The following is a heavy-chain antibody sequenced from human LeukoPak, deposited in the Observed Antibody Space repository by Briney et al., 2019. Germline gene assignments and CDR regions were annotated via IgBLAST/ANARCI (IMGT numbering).Heavy chain of an antibody. J-gene: IGHJ4*02. V-gene: IGHV3-74*01. CDR2: INGDGSST. Sequence: PGGSLRLSCAASGFTFSSYWMHWLRQAPGKRLVWVSRINGDGSSTNYADSVKGRFTISRDNAKNTLYLQMNSLRAEDTAVYYCASDSTSGWYSNRPDFWGQGTLVTVSS. CDR1: GFTFSSYW. D-gene: IGHD6-19*01. CDR3: ASDSTSGWYSNRPDF.